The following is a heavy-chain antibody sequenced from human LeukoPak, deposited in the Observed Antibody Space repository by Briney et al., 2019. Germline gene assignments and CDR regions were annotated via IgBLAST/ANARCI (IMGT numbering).Heavy chain of an antibody. Sequence: LGEPLKISCKGSGYSFTSYWIGWVRQMPGKGLEWMGIVYPGDSDTSYSPSFQGQVTISADKSISNSYLQWSSLKASDTAMYYCARPLQGIAAAGYWGQGTLVTVSS. CDR3: ARPLQGIAAAGY. CDR1: GYSFTSYW. V-gene: IGHV5-51*01. J-gene: IGHJ4*02. CDR2: VYPGDSDT. D-gene: IGHD6-13*01.